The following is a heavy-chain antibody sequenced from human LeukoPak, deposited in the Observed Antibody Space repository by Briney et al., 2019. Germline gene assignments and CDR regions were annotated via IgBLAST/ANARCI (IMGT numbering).Heavy chain of an antibody. CDR1: GFTFSTYA. CDR3: AKVGLYDVVRGVISAFDP. CDR2: IGGSGDFT. Sequence: GGSLRLSCAASGFTFSTYAMSWVRQAPGKGLEWVSAIGGSGDFTYYAEYVRGRFTISRDNSKNTLYLQMNSLRAEDTAVYYCAKVGLYDVVRGVISAFDPWGQGTLVTVSS. V-gene: IGHV3-23*01. J-gene: IGHJ5*02. D-gene: IGHD3-10*01.